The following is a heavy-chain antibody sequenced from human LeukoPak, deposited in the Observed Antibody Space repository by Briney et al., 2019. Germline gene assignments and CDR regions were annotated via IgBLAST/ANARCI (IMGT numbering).Heavy chain of an antibody. V-gene: IGHV3-48*03. CDR3: ARGHVPDY. CDR1: GFTFSSYE. Sequence: GGSLRLSCAASGFTFSSYEMNWVRQAPGKGLEWVSYISSSGTTTYYADSVKGRFTISRDNAKNSLYLQVNSLRAEDTAVYYCARGHVPDYWGQGTLVIVSS. J-gene: IGHJ4*02. CDR2: ISSSGTTT.